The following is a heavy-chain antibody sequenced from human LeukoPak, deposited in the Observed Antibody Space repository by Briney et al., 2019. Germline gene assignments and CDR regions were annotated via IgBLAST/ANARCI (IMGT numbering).Heavy chain of an antibody. Sequence: PSETLSLTCTVSGGSISSSSYYWGWIRQPPGKGLEWIGSIYYSGTTFYNPSLQSRVTISVDTSKNQFSLKLSSVTAADTAVYHCARVVPAAIGYYQHWGQGTLVTVSS. CDR1: GGSISSSSYY. J-gene: IGHJ1*01. D-gene: IGHD2-2*02. V-gene: IGHV4-39*01. CDR2: IYYSGTT. CDR3: ARVVPAAIGYYQH.